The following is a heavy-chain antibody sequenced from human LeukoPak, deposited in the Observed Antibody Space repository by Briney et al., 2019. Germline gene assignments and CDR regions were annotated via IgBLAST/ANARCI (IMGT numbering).Heavy chain of an antibody. CDR1: GGSFSGYY. J-gene: IGHJ4*02. Sequence: SETLSLTCAVYGGSFSGYYWSWIRQPPGKGLEWIGEINHSGSTNYNPSLKSRVTISVDTSKNQFSLKLSSVTAADTAVYYCARDYYGSGSFDYWGQGTLVTVSS. D-gene: IGHD3-10*01. V-gene: IGHV4-34*01. CDR3: ARDYYGSGSFDY. CDR2: INHSGST.